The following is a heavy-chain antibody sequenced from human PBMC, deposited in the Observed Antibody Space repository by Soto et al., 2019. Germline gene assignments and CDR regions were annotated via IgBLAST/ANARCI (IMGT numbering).Heavy chain of an antibody. V-gene: IGHV1-8*01. CDR3: ARGLGGYDDFDY. J-gene: IGHJ4*02. CDR1: GYTFTSYD. CDR2: MNPNSGNT. Sequence: ASVKVSGKASGYTFTSYDINWVRQATGQGLEWMGWMNPNSGNTGYAQKFQGRVTMTRNTSISTAYMELSSLRSEDMAVYYCARGLGGYDDFDYWGQGTLVTVSA. D-gene: IGHD5-12*01.